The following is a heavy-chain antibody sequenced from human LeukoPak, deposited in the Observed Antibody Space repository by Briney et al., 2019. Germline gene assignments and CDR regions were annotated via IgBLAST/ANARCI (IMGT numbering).Heavy chain of an antibody. V-gene: IGHV4-30-4*08. D-gene: IGHD3-3*01. CDR3: ARDSDFWSGYYYFDY. J-gene: IGHJ4*02. CDR1: GGSISRADYY. Sequence: PSETLSLTCTVSGGSISRADYYWSWIRQPPGKGLEWIGYIYYSGSTYYNPSLKSPVTISVDTSNNHFSLKLSSVTAADTAVYYCARDSDFWSGYYYFDYWGQGTLVTVSS. CDR2: IYYSGST.